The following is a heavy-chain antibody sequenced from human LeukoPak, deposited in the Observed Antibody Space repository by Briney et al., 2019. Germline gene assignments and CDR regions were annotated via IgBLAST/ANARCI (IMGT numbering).Heavy chain of an antibody. CDR1: GGSISSNSYY. CDR3: ARDLYQDTAMVRGGAFDI. Sequence: SETLSLTCAVSGGSISSNSYYWGWIRQPPGKGLEWIGSIYYSGSTYYNPSLKSRVTISVDTSKNQFSLKLSSVTAADTAVYYCARDLYQDTAMVRGGAFDIWGQGTMVTVSS. CDR2: IYYSGST. V-gene: IGHV4-39*02. D-gene: IGHD5-18*01. J-gene: IGHJ3*02.